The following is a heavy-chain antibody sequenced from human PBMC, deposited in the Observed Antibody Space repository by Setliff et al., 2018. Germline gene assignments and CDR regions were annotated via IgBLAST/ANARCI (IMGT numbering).Heavy chain of an antibody. Sequence: GAAVKVSCKASGCSFLSYGITWVRQAPGQGLEWVGWISAQDGNTIYAQTFQGRVTMTTDTSTSTASMELRSLSSDDTAVYYCARDSPELAAPPAAHCFDHWGQGTLVTVSS. J-gene: IGHJ5*02. D-gene: IGHD2-15*01. CDR3: ARDSPELAAPPAAHCFDH. V-gene: IGHV1-18*01. CDR1: GCSFLSYG. CDR2: ISAQDGNT.